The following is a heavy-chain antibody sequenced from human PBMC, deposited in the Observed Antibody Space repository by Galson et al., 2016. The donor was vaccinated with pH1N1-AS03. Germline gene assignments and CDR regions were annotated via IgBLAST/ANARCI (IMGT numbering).Heavy chain of an antibody. CDR1: GGSFTYYY. J-gene: IGHJ4*02. CDR3: ARHGRPHSGVLTALTAFDY. V-gene: IGHV4-59*08. CDR2: IYYSGST. Sequence: SETLSLTCNVSGGSFTYYYWSWIRQPPGKGLEWIGYIYYSGSTNYHPSLRSRLTISLDTSKNQIFLELSSVTAADTAVYYCARHGRPHSGVLTALTAFDYWGPGALVTVSS. D-gene: IGHD3-9*01.